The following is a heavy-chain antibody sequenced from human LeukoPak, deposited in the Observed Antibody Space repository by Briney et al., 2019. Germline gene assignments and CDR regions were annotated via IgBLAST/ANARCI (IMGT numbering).Heavy chain of an antibody. J-gene: IGHJ5*02. D-gene: IGHD3-10*01. CDR3: ARDLETPGWFDP. V-gene: IGHV1-2*02. CDR2: VNPNSGGT. CDR1: GYTFTGYY. Sequence: ASVKVSCKASGYTFTGYYMHWVRQAPGQGLEWMGWVNPNSGGTNYAQKFQGRVTMTRDTSISTAYMELSRLRSDDTAVYYCARDLETPGWFDPWGQGTLVTVSS.